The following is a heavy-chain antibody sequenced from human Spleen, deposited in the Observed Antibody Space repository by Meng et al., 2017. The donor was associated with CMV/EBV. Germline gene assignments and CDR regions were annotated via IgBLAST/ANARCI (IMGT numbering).Heavy chain of an antibody. CDR3: AHMSGGINWFDP. D-gene: IGHD2-15*01. V-gene: IGHV2-5*01. CDR2: IYWTDDK. J-gene: IGHJ5*02. CDR1: GFSLSTNGVA. Sequence: QITLKESGPTLVKPTQTLTLTCTFSGFSLSTNGVAVGWIRQPPGKALEWLAVIYWTDDKRYSPSLKNKLTITKDTSRNQVVLTMTNMDPVDTATYYCAHMSGGINWFDPWGQGTLVTVSS.